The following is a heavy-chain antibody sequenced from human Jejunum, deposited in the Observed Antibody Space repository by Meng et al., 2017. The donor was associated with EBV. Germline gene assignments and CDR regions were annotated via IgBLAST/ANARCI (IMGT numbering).Heavy chain of an antibody. J-gene: IGHJ4*02. CDR1: GFTLSDHW. CDR3: TRAGYYRFDY. V-gene: IGHV3-74*01. D-gene: IGHD1-26*01. CDR2: INPDGRTI. Sequence: EVQVVASGGGLVQPGGSSRLSCAASGFTLSDHWIHWVRQAPGEGLMWVSRINPDGRTINYGDSVKGRFTISRDNAKNTVYLQMNSLRAEDTAVYYCTRAGYYRFDYWGQGALVTVSS.